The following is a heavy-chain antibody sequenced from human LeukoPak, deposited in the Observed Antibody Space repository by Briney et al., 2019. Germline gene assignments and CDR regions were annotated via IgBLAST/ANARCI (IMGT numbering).Heavy chain of an antibody. D-gene: IGHD3-10*01. CDR1: GGSISSYY. Sequence: ASETLSLTCTVSGGSISSYYWSWIRQPPGKGLEWIGYIYYSGSTNYNPSLKSRVTISVDKSKNHFSLKLSAVTAADTAVYYCARADTSGTDSSDAFDIWGQGTVVTVSS. CDR2: IYYSGST. CDR3: ARADTSGTDSSDAFDI. J-gene: IGHJ3*02. V-gene: IGHV4-59*12.